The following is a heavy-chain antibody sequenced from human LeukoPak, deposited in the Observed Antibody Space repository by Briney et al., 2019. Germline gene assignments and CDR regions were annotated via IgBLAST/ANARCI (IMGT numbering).Heavy chain of an antibody. Sequence: ASVKVSCKASGYTFTGYYMHWVRQAAGQGLEWMGWINPNSGGTNYAQKFQGRVTMTRDTSISTAYMELSRLRSDDTAVYYCARFRYFDWLYFDYWGQGTLVTVSS. CDR3: ARFRYFDWLYFDY. D-gene: IGHD3-9*01. J-gene: IGHJ4*02. CDR2: INPNSGGT. V-gene: IGHV1-2*02. CDR1: GYTFTGYY.